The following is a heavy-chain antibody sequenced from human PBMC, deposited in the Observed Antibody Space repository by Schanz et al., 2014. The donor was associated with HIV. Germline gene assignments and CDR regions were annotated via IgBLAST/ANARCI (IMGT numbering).Heavy chain of an antibody. CDR3: ARVANWDYYGMDV. Sequence: QVQLVESGGGVVQPGRSLRLSCAVSGFTFSGYGMHWVRQAPGKGLEWVAVIWYDGSNKYYAESVKGRFTISRDNSKNTLYLQMNSLRAEDTAIYYCARVANWDYYGMDVWGRGTTVTVSS. CDR1: GFTFSGYG. CDR2: IWYDGSNK. D-gene: IGHD3-16*01. V-gene: IGHV3-33*01. J-gene: IGHJ6*02.